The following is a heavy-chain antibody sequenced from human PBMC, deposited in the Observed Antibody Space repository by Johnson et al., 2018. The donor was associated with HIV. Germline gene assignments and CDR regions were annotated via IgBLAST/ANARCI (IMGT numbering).Heavy chain of an antibody. Sequence: VQLVESGGGLVQPGGSLRLSCSASGFTFSIYAMSWVRQAPGKGLEWVSGINWNGGRIGYADSVKGRFTISRDNAKNSLYLQMNSLRAGDTAVYYCARGGWANDAFDIWGQGTMVTVSS. V-gene: IGHV3-20*04. J-gene: IGHJ3*02. CDR3: ARGGWANDAFDI. CDR1: GFTFSIYA. CDR2: INWNGGRI. D-gene: IGHD6-19*01.